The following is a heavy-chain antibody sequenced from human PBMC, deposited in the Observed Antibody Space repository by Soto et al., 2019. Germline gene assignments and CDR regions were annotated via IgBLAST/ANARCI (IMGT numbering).Heavy chain of an antibody. V-gene: IGHV1-69*08. Sequence: QVQLVQSGAEVKKPGSSVKVSCKASGGTFSSYTISWVRQAPGQGLEWMGRIIPILGIANYAQKFQGRVTITADKSTSTAYMELSSLRSEDTAVYYCARDSPHQLLYYFDYWGQGTLVTVSS. J-gene: IGHJ4*02. CDR3: ARDSPHQLLYYFDY. CDR1: GGTFSSYT. CDR2: IIPILGIA. D-gene: IGHD2-2*01.